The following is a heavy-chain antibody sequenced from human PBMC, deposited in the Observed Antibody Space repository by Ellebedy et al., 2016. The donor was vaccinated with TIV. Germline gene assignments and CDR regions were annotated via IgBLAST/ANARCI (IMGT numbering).Heavy chain of an antibody. CDR1: GFTFSIYW. Sequence: GESLKISCTASGFTFSIYWMTWVRQAPGKGLEFVANIKQDGSEQSYVDSVKGRFTISRDNAKNSLQLQMNGLRDDDTAVYYCARHTDYALDYWGQGALVTVSS. D-gene: IGHD4-17*01. J-gene: IGHJ4*02. V-gene: IGHV3-7*01. CDR3: ARHTDYALDY. CDR2: IKQDGSEQ.